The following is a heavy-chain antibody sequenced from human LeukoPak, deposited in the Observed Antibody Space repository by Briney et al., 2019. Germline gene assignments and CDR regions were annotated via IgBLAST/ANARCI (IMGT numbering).Heavy chain of an antibody. D-gene: IGHD1-26*01. Sequence: SETLSLTCAVSGASITSCYWRWVRQSAGKGLEWIGRLYTTGTTNYNPSLISRVIMSGDSSKNQLSLTLTSVTAADTAVANWEEPNDAFDTWGQGTLVTVSS. CDR1: GASITSCY. V-gene: IGHV4-4*07. CDR2: LYTTGTT. J-gene: IGHJ3*02. CDR3: EEPNDAFDT.